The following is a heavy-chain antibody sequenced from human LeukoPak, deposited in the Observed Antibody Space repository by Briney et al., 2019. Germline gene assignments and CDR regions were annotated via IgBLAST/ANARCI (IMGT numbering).Heavy chain of an antibody. J-gene: IGHJ4*02. CDR1: GFTFSSYE. CDR3: ARGYYYDSSGSYFDY. V-gene: IGHV3-48*03. Sequence: PGGSLRLSCAASGFTFSSYEMNWVRQAPGKGLEWVSYISSSGSTIYYADSVKGRFTISRDNAKNSLYLQMNSLRAEDTAVYYCARGYYYDSSGSYFDYWGQGTLVTVS. D-gene: IGHD3-22*01. CDR2: ISSSGSTI.